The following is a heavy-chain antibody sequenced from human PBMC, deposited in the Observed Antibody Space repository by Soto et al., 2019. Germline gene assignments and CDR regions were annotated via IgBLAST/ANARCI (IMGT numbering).Heavy chain of an antibody. CDR3: ARGDGYIYGNTFDS. Sequence: GGSLRLSCAASGFTFNNYAMHWVRQAPGRGLEWVTFISYDGSSKYYADSVTGRFTISRDNSRNTLYLQMNSLRAEDTAVYYCARGDGYIYGNTFDSWGQGTLVTVSS. CDR1: GFTFNNYA. V-gene: IGHV3-30*04. CDR2: ISYDGSSK. D-gene: IGHD5-18*01. J-gene: IGHJ4*02.